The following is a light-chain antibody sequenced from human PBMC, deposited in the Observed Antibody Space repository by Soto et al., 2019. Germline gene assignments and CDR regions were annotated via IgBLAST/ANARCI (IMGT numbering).Light chain of an antibody. Sequence: EIVLTQSPDTLSLSPGETATLSCGASQSVSSSHIAWYQQKPGQSPRLLIDGASSRASGIPDRFSGSGSGTDFTLTISSLEPEDFAVYYCQQRSNWPTFGQGTRLEI. V-gene: IGKV3D-20*02. CDR3: QQRSNWPT. CDR1: QSVSSSH. CDR2: GAS. J-gene: IGKJ5*01.